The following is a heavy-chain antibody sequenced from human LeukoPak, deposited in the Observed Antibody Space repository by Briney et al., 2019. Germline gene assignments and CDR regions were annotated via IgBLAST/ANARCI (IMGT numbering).Heavy chain of an antibody. CDR3: ARLEGGYFDY. J-gene: IGHJ4*02. Sequence: SETLCLTCTISGASIDSYYWSWIRQPPGKGLEWIGYIYYSGTTNYNPSLKRRGTISVVTSKNQFYLKLSSVTAADTAVYYCARLEGGYFDYWGQGTLVTVSS. D-gene: IGHD1-1*01. V-gene: IGHV4-59*01. CDR1: GASIDSYY. CDR2: IYYSGTT.